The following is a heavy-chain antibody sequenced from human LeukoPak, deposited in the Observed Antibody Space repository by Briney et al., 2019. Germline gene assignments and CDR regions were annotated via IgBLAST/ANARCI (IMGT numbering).Heavy chain of an antibody. Sequence: SETLSLTCAVYGGSFSGYYWSWIRQPPGEGVEWIGEINHSGSTNYNPSLKSRVTISVDTSKNQFSLKLSSVTAADTAVYYCARDQTTVVTPPITHTTNYAMDVWGQGTTVTVSS. CDR1: GGSFSGYY. CDR3: ARDQTTVVTPPITHTTNYAMDV. J-gene: IGHJ6*02. D-gene: IGHD4-4*01. V-gene: IGHV4-34*01. CDR2: INHSGST.